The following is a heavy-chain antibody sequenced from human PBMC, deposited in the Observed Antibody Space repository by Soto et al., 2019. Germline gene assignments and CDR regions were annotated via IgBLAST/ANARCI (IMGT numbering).Heavy chain of an antibody. V-gene: IGHV4-59*01. CDR3: ARGSRSEYDFWSGYSFMFDP. CDR1: GGSISRYY. D-gene: IGHD3-3*01. J-gene: IGHJ5*02. CDR2: IYYSGST. Sequence: SETRCLTCTVSGGSISRYYWSWSRQPPGKGLEWIGYIYYSGSTNYNPSLKSRVTISVDTSKNQFSLKLSSVTAADTAMYYCARGSRSEYDFWSGYSFMFDPWGQGTLVTVSS.